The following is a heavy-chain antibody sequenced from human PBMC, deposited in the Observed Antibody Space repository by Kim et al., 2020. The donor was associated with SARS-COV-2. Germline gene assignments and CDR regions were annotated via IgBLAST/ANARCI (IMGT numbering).Heavy chain of an antibody. Sequence: GGSLRLSCAASGFTFSSYSMNWFRQAPGKGLEWVSYISSSSSTIYYADSVKGRFTISRDNAKNSLYLQMNSLRAEDTAVYYCARVPGYCSSTSCSYWGQGNLVTVSS. CDR1: GFTFSSYS. J-gene: IGHJ4*02. V-gene: IGHV3-48*01. CDR3: ARVPGYCSSTSCSY. D-gene: IGHD2-2*01. CDR2: ISSSSSTI.